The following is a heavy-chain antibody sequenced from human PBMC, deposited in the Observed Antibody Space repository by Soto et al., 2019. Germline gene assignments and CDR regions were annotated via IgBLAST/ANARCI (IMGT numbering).Heavy chain of an antibody. CDR2: ISWNGARV. Sequence: SLRLSCAASGFTFEDYAVHWVRQAPGKGLEWVSYISWNGARVVYAASVKGRFTISRDNAKKSLYLQMSRLRTEDTAVYYCARASLGAKFVPWGQGTLVTVSS. CDR3: ARASLGAKFVP. CDR1: GFTFEDYA. V-gene: IGHV3-9*01. J-gene: IGHJ5*02.